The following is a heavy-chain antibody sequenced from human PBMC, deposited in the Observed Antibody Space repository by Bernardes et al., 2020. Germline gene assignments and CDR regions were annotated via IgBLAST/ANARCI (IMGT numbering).Heavy chain of an antibody. CDR1: GGSLRSSSSY. V-gene: IGHV4-39*01. J-gene: IGHJ4*02. Sequence: SQSLSLTCTVSGGSLRSSSSYWGWIRQPPGKGLEWFGIIYVSRTTYYNSSPKSPVTISVDTSKNTFSLKLSAVTAADTAVYYCARHFSGRDDYGGNSVGGFDYWGQGTLVTVSS. D-gene: IGHD4-17*01. CDR2: IYVSRTT. CDR3: ARHFSGRDDYGGNSVGGFDY.